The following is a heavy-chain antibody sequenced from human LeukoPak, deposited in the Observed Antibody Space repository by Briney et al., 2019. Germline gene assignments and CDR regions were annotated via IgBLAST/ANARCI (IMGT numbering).Heavy chain of an antibody. CDR3: AKDITGDSGGSD. CDR2: ISWDGGST. D-gene: IGHD7-27*01. CDR1: GFTFDDYT. V-gene: IGHV3-43*01. Sequence: GGSLRLSCAASGFTFDDYTMHWVRQAPGKGLEWVSLISWDGGSTYYADSVKGRFTISRDNSKNSLYLQMNSLRTEDTALYYCAKDITGDSGGSDWGQGTLVTVSS. J-gene: IGHJ4*02.